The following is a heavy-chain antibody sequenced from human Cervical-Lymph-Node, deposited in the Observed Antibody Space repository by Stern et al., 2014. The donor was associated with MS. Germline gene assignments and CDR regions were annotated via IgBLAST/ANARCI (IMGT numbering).Heavy chain of an antibody. V-gene: IGHV1-18*01. J-gene: IGHJ3*02. CDR3: ARGLLGSENAFDI. D-gene: IGHD2-15*01. CDR1: GYTFTSYG. Sequence: QVQLGESGAEVMKPGASVKVSCKASGYTFTSYGISWVRQAPGQGLEWMGWISAYNGNTNYAKKLQGGNAMTTDTSKSTAYMELRSLRSDDTAVYYCARGLLGSENAFDIWGQGTMVTVSS. CDR2: ISAYNGNT.